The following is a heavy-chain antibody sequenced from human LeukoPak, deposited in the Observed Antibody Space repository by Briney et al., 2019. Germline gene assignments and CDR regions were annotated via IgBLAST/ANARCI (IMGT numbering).Heavy chain of an antibody. Sequence: GGSLRLSCATSGFTFTTFWMHWVRHAPGKGLVWVSRINHDGSSTNYADSVKGRFTISRDNSKNTVYLQMNSLRAEDRAVYYCARSIIRGVLPNWGQGTLVTVSS. J-gene: IGHJ4*02. CDR3: ARSIIRGVLPN. D-gene: IGHD3-10*01. CDR1: GFTFTTFW. CDR2: INHDGSST. V-gene: IGHV3-74*01.